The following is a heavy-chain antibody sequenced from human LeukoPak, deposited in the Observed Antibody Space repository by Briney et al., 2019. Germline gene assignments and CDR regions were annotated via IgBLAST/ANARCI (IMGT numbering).Heavy chain of an antibody. J-gene: IGHJ4*02. CDR1: GFTFSSYG. CDR3: ARERNRAVDY. Sequence: GGSLRLSCAASGFTFSSYGMHWVRQAPGKGLEWVAVISYDGSNKYYADSVKGRFTISRDNSKNTLYLQMNSLRAEDTAVYYCARERNRAVDYWGQGTLVTVSS. V-gene: IGHV3-30*03. CDR2: ISYDGSNK.